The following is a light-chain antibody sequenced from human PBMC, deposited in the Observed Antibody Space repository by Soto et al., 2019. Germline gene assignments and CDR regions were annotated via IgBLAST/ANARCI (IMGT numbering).Light chain of an antibody. CDR2: GAS. CDR1: QSVSSNY. V-gene: IGKV3-20*01. J-gene: IGKJ1*01. CDR3: QQYGSSPPT. Sequence: EIVLTQSPGTLSLSPGERATLSCRASQSVSSNYLAWYQRKPGQAPRLLIYGASSRATDIPNRFSGSGSGTDFTLTITRLEPEDFAVYYCQQYGSSPPTFGTGTKVEI.